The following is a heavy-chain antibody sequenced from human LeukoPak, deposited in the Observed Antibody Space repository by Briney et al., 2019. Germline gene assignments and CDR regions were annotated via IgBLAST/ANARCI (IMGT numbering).Heavy chain of an antibody. Sequence: ASEKVSCKASGYTFTGYYMHWVRQAPGQGLEWMGWINPNSGGTNYAQKFQGRVTMTRDTSISTAYMELSRLRSDDTAVYYCARDGYDILTGYYFDYWGQGTLVTVSS. CDR3: ARDGYDILTGYYFDY. J-gene: IGHJ4*02. CDR2: INPNSGGT. D-gene: IGHD3-9*01. V-gene: IGHV1-2*02. CDR1: GYTFTGYY.